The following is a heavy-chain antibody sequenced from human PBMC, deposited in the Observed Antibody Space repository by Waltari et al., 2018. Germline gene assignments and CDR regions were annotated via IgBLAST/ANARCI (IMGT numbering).Heavy chain of an antibody. D-gene: IGHD2-15*01. CDR3: ARDRGRGLYLDS. CDR1: GASMSGSDF. V-gene: IGHV4-4*02. CDR2: VHRSGRT. J-gene: IGHJ4*02. Sequence: QLQLQQSGPGLVKPSESLSLTCAVSGASMSGSDFWNWVRQPPGKGLEWIGQVHRSGRTNYNPSLESRVTVSIDTSKNQFSLKVSSATAADTAIYYCARDRGRGLYLDSWGQGTQVTVSP.